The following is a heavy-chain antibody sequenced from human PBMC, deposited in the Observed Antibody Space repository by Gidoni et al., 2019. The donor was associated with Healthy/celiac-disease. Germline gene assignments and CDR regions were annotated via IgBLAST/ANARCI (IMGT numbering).Heavy chain of an antibody. CDR3: ARDSAGTGDAFDI. CDR1: GGSIRSSTYY. CDR2: IYYSGST. J-gene: IGHJ3*02. V-gene: IGHV4-39*07. Sequence: QLQLQESGPGLVKPSETLSLTCTVSGGSIRSSTYYWGWIRQPPGKGREWIGSIYYSGSTYYNPSLKSRVTISVDTSKNQFSLKLSSVTAADTAVYYCARDSAGTGDAFDIWGQGTMVTVSS. D-gene: IGHD6-13*01.